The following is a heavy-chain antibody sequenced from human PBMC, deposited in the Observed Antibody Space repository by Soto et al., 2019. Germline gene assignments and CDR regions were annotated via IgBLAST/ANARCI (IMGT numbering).Heavy chain of an antibody. D-gene: IGHD6-13*01. J-gene: IGHJ5*02. CDR2: IKQDGSEK. CDR3: ARDSSSSSKIDWFDP. Sequence: PGGSLRLSCAASGFTFSSYWMSWVRQAPGKGLEWVANIKQDGSEKYYVDSVKGRFTISRDNAKNSLYLQMNSLRAEDTAVYYCARDSSSSSKIDWFDPWGPGTMVTVSS. CDR1: GFTFSSYW. V-gene: IGHV3-7*03.